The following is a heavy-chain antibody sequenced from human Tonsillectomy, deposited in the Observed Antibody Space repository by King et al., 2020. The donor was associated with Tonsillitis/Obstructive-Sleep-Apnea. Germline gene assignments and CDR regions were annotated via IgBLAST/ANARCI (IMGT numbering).Heavy chain of an antibody. J-gene: IGHJ4*02. CDR2: ISSSSSYI. Sequence: VQLVESGGGLVKPGGSLRLSCAASGFTFSSYSMNWVRQAPGKGLEWVSSISSSSSYIYYADSVKGRFTISRDNAKNSLYLQMNSLRAEDTAVYYCARGNIVVVPAASGGAYWGQGTLFTVSS. CDR3: ARGNIVVVPAASGGAY. D-gene: IGHD2-2*01. V-gene: IGHV3-21*01. CDR1: GFTFSSYS.